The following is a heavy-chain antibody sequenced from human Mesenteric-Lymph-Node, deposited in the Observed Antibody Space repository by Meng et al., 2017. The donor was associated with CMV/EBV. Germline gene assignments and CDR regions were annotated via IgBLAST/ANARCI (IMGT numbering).Heavy chain of an antibody. CDR2: INPNSGGT. CDR1: GYTFTGYY. CDR3: ARFSSFTTSLLVAGSLYFDY. J-gene: IGHJ4*02. V-gene: IGHV1-2*02. Sequence: ASVTVSCKASGYTFTGYYMHWVRQAPGQGLERIGWINPNSGGTNYAQKSQGRVTMTRDTSITTAYMELNRLKSDDTAVYYCARFSSFTTSLLVAGSLYFDYWGQGTLVTVSS. D-gene: IGHD1-1*01.